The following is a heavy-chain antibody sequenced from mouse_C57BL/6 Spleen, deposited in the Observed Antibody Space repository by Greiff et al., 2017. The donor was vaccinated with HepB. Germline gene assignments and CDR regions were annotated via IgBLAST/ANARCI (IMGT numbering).Heavy chain of an antibody. J-gene: IGHJ2*01. CDR2: INPGSGGT. CDR1: GYAFTNYL. CDR3: ASDGYDRKADY. D-gene: IGHD2-2*01. V-gene: IGHV1-54*01. Sequence: VQLQQSGAELVRPGTSVKVSCKASGYAFTNYLIEWVKQRPGQGLEWIGVINPGSGGTNYNEKFKGKATLTADKSSSTAYMQLSSLTAEDSAVYFCASDGYDRKADYWGQGTTLTVSS.